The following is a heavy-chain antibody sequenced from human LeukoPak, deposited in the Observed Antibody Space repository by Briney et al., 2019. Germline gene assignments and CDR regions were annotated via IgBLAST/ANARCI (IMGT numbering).Heavy chain of an antibody. D-gene: IGHD3-22*01. V-gene: IGHV3-7*03. CDR1: GFTFSSYW. J-gene: IGHJ4*02. Sequence: PGGSLRLSCAASGFTFSSYWMSWVRQAPGKGLEWVANIKQDGSEKYYVDSVKGRFTISRDNAKNSLYLQMNSLRAEDTAVYYCAKLPYYYDSSGYYCWGQGTLVTVSS. CDR2: IKQDGSEK. CDR3: AKLPYYYDSSGYYC.